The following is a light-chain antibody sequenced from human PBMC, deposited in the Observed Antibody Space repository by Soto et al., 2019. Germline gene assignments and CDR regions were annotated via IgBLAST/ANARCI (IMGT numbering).Light chain of an antibody. J-gene: IGKJ4*01. CDR2: DAS. CDR3: QQRSNWPLT. Sequence: EVVLTQSPATLSLSPGESATLSCRASQSVSSYLVWYQQKLGQAPRLLIYDASNRATGIPARFSGSGSGTDFPLTSSGLEPEDFAVYFCQQRSNWPLTFGGGTKVEIK. V-gene: IGKV3-11*01. CDR1: QSVSSY.